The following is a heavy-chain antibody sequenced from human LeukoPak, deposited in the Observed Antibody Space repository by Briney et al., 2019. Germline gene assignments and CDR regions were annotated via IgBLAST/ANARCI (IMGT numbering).Heavy chain of an antibody. Sequence: PSETLSLTCTVSGGSISSYYWSWIRQPPGKGLEWIGYIYYSGSTNYNPSLKSRVTISVDTSKNQFSLKLSSVTAADTAVYYCAREKYQLLSSWGQGTLVTVSS. CDR2: IYYSGST. V-gene: IGHV4-59*12. J-gene: IGHJ5*02. CDR1: GGSISSYY. CDR3: AREKYQLLSS. D-gene: IGHD2-2*01.